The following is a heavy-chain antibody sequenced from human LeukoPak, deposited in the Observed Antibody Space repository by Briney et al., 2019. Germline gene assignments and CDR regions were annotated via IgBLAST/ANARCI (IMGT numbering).Heavy chain of an antibody. V-gene: IGHV1-18*01. Sequence: ASVKVSCKASGYTFTSYAFSWVRQAPGQGLEWMGWISAYNGNTNYAQKLQGRVTMTTDTSTSTAYMELRSLRSDDTAVYYCARSAGYTSGWSRGYFDYWGQGTLVTVSS. CDR3: ARSAGYTSGWSRGYFDY. CDR2: ISAYNGNT. J-gene: IGHJ4*02. CDR1: GYTFTSYA. D-gene: IGHD6-19*01.